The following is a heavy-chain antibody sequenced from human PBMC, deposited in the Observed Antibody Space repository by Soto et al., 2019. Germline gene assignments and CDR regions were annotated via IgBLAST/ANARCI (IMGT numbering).Heavy chain of an antibody. CDR2: IYWDDDK. CDR1: GFSLSTSGVG. J-gene: IGHJ4*02. V-gene: IGHV2-5*02. Sequence: QITLTESGPALVKPTQTLTLTCTFSGFSLSTSGVGVGWIRQPPGKALEWLAVIYWDDDKRYSPSLKSRLTIPKDTSKNPVVFTMTNVDTVDTATYYCAHKEPRMNPFDYWGQGTPVTVSS. CDR3: AHKEPRMNPFDY. D-gene: IGHD2-8*01.